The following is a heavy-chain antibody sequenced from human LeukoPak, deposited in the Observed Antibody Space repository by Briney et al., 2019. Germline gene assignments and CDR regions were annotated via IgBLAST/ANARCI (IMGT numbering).Heavy chain of an antibody. D-gene: IGHD3-22*01. Sequence: ASVKVSCKASGGTFSSYAISWVRQAPGQGPEWMGGIIPIFGTANYAQKFQGRVTITADESTSTAYMELSSLRSEDTAVYYCARKGTYYYDSKGAFDIWGQGTMVTVSS. CDR2: IIPIFGTA. CDR3: ARKGTYYYDSKGAFDI. CDR1: GGTFSSYA. J-gene: IGHJ3*02. V-gene: IGHV1-69*13.